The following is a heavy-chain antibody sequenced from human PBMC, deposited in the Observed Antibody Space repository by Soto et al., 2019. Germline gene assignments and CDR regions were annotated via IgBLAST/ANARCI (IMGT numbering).Heavy chain of an antibody. Sequence: QVQLVESGGGVVQPGRSLRLSCAASGFTFSSYAMHWVRQAPGKGLEWVAVISYDGSNKYYADSVKGRFTISRDNSKNTLYLQMNSLSAEDTAVYYCARGDYYDSSGYLIGYYYGMDVWGQGTTVTVSS. J-gene: IGHJ6*02. CDR2: ISYDGSNK. V-gene: IGHV3-30-3*01. CDR1: GFTFSSYA. CDR3: ARGDYYDSSGYLIGYYYGMDV. D-gene: IGHD3-22*01.